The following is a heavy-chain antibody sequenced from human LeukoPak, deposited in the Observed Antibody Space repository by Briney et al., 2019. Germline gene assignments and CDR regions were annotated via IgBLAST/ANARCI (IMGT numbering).Heavy chain of an antibody. J-gene: IGHJ4*02. V-gene: IGHV3-48*01. D-gene: IGHD6-19*01. CDR1: GFTFGSCW. CDR2: ISSSSSTI. CDR3: ARGKYSSGWYEGY. Sequence: GGSLRLSCAASGFTFGSCWMNWVRQAPGKGLEWVSYISSSSSTIYYADSVKGRFTISRDNAKNSLYLQMNSLRAEDTAVYYCARGKYSSGWYEGYWGQGTLVTVSS.